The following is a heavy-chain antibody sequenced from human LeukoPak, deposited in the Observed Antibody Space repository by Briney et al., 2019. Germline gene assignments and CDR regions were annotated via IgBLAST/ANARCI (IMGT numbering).Heavy chain of an antibody. D-gene: IGHD1-26*01. CDR2: IWHGGSYN. Sequence: GGSLTLSCAASGFILSRLGMHWVRPATGEGLEWVAIIWHGGSYNHYADSVKGRFRISRDRSKYTLYLQMDSLRGGGPGVCYCAKDGVGATSLDCWGQGALVTVSS. V-gene: IGHV3-33*03. CDR1: GFILSRLG. J-gene: IGHJ4*02. CDR3: AKDGVGATSLDC.